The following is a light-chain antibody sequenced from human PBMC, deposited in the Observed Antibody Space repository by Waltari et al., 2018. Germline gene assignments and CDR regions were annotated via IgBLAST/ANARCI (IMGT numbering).Light chain of an antibody. CDR3: AGWDDSLKGVI. V-gene: IGLV1-44*01. CDR2: SNH. CDR1: SPNLGSNT. J-gene: IGLJ2*01. Sequence: QSVLTQPPSVSGTPGQRVTISCSGTSPNLGSNTLDWYQQLPGTAPKLLMYSNHLRPSGVPERFAGSKSGTSASLAIFGIQSEDEGDYFCAGWDDSLKGVIFGGGTKVTVL.